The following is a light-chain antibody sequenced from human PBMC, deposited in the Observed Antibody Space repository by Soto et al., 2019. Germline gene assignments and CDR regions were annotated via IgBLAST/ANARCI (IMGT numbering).Light chain of an antibody. Sequence: EIVLTQSPGTLSLSPGERATLSCRASQSVSNKLAWYQQKPGQAPRLLIYLASTRATGIPARFSGSGSGTEFTLTISSLQSEDFAVYYCQQYNNWPPTTFGQGTRLEI. V-gene: IGKV3D-15*01. J-gene: IGKJ5*01. CDR3: QQYNNWPPTT. CDR1: QSVSNK. CDR2: LAS.